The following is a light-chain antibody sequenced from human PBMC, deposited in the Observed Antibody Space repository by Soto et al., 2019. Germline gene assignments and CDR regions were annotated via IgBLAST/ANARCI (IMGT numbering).Light chain of an antibody. J-gene: IGKJ1*01. CDR2: NAS. V-gene: IGKV1-5*03. Sequence: DIQMTQAPSTLSASVADRVTITCRSSQSISTWLAWYHQKPVKAPKLLIYNASSLQSGVPSRFSGSGSGPEFTLTIGNLQHEDYATDYCQLYNYYSRTFGQGTKVEI. CDR1: QSISTW. CDR3: QLYNYYSRT.